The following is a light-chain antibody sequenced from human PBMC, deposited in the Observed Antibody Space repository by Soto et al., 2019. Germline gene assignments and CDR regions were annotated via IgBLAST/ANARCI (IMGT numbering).Light chain of an antibody. J-gene: IGKJ2*01. Sequence: DIRMSQSPPSLAASVGDRVTITCRASQSIDRFLNWYQQKPGKAPKLLIFAASSLQDGVPSRFSGSGSGTDFALTITNLQPEDLATYYCQQTHGTPYNFGQGTKLQIK. V-gene: IGKV1-39*01. CDR1: QSIDRF. CDR2: AAS. CDR3: QQTHGTPYN.